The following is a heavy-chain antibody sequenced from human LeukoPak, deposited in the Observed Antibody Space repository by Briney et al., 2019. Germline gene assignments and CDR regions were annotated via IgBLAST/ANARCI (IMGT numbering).Heavy chain of an antibody. Sequence: GGSLRLSCAASGFTFSTYWMSWARQAPGKGLEWVANMKQDGSETYYVGSVKGRFTISRDNPQNSLYLQMSSLRAEDTAVYYCARFTMVFNSNWYFDLWGRGTVVTVSS. CDR1: GFTFSTYW. V-gene: IGHV3-7*03. CDR2: MKQDGSET. J-gene: IGHJ2*01. D-gene: IGHD3-10*01. CDR3: ARFTMVFNSNWYFDL.